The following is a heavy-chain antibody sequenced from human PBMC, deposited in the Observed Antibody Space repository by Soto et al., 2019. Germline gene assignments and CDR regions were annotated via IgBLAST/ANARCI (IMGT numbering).Heavy chain of an antibody. J-gene: IGHJ6*02. CDR3: AKEQTSLNYGMDV. V-gene: IGHV3-66*01. CDR1: GFTVSSNY. Sequence: SLRLSCAASGFTVSSNYMSWVRQAPGKGLEWVSVIYSGGSTYYADSVKGRFTISRDNSKNTLYLQMNSLRAEDTAVYYCAKEQTSLNYGMDVWGQGTTVTVSS. CDR2: IYSGGST.